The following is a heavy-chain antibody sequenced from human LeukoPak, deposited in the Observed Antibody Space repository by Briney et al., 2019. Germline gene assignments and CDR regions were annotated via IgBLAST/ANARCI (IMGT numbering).Heavy chain of an antibody. CDR1: GGSTSSSSYY. J-gene: IGHJ4*02. CDR2: IYYSGST. V-gene: IGHV4-39*07. Sequence: PSETLSLTCTVSGGSTSSSSYYWGWIRQPPGKGLEWIGSIYYSGSTYYNPSLKSRVTISVDTSKNQFSLKLSSVTAADTAVYYCARDWRGFDYWGQGTLVTVSS. CDR3: ARDWRGFDY. D-gene: IGHD3-3*01.